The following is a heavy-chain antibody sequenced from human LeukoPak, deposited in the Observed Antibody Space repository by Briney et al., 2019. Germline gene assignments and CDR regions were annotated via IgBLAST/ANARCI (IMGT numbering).Heavy chain of an antibody. CDR1: GFTFSSYW. D-gene: IGHD3-16*01. CDR2: IKQDGSEK. Sequence: GGSLRLSCAASGFTFSSYWMSWVRQAPGKGLEWVANIKQDGSEKYYVDSVKGRFTISRDNAKNSLFLQMNSLKPEDTAMYYCARHIPGGNNDFDFWGQGTLVTVSS. CDR3: ARHIPGGNNDFDF. V-gene: IGHV3-7*03. J-gene: IGHJ4*02.